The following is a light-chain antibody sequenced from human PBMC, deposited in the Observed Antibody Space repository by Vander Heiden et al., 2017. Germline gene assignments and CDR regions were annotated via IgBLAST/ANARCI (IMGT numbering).Light chain of an antibody. CDR1: HGVGDA. V-gene: IGKV1-13*02. CDR3: QQCNTYPLT. CDR2: DAS. J-gene: IGKJ4*01. Sequence: AIQLTQSPSSLSASVGDRVTISCRASHGVGDALAWYQQKPGESPNRLILDASSWQSGVPSRFSGGGSGTDFALTISIMQPEDFATYYCQQCNTYPLTFGGGTKVEIK.